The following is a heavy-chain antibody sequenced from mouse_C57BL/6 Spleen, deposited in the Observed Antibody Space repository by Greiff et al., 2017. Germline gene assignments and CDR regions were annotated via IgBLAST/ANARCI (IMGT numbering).Heavy chain of an antibody. Sequence: VQLQESGAELARPGASVKMSCKASGYTFTSYTMHWVKQRPGQGLEWIGYINPSSGYTKYNQKFKDKATLTADKSSSTAYMQLSSLTSEDSAVYYCAREGAPWFAYWGQGTLVTVSA. V-gene: IGHV1-4*01. J-gene: IGHJ3*01. CDR2: INPSSGYT. CDR1: GYTFTSYT. CDR3: AREGAPWFAY.